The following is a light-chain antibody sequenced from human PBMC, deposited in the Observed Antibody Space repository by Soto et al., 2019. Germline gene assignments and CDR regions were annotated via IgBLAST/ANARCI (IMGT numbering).Light chain of an antibody. CDR3: QQANTFPFT. V-gene: IGKV1-12*01. J-gene: IGKJ4*01. CDR2: AAS. CDR1: QGISSW. Sequence: DIQMTQSPSSVSASVGDRVTITCRASQGISSWLARYQQRPEKAPKLLIYAASSLQSGVPSRFSGSGSGTDFTLTISSLQPEDFATYYCQQANTFPFTFGGGTKVGIK.